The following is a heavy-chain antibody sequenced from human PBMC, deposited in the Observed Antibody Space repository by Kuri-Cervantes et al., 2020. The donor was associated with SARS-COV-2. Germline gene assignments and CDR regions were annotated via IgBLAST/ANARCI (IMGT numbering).Heavy chain of an antibody. CDR2: IRGKANNYAT. CDR3: TTLIDY. Sequence: GESLKISCAASGFTFSSYSMNWVRQAPGKGLEWVGHIRGKANNYATAYAASVKGRFTISRDDSKNMAYLQMNSLKTEDTAVYYCTTLIDYWGQGALVTVSS. V-gene: IGHV3-73*01. CDR1: GFTFSSYS. J-gene: IGHJ4*02.